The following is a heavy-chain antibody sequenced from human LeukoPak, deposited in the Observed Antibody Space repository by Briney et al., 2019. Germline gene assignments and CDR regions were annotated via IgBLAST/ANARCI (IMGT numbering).Heavy chain of an antibody. J-gene: IGHJ5*02. D-gene: IGHD6-6*01. CDR3: ARVGSIAARRHGWFDP. CDR1: GGSISSSSYY. Sequence: SETLSLTCTVSGGSISSSSYYWGWIRQPPGKGLEWIGSIYYSGSTYYNPSLKSRVTISVDTSKNQFPLKLSSVTAADTAVYSCARVGSIAARRHGWFDPWGQGTLVTVSS. V-gene: IGHV4-39*06. CDR2: IYYSGST.